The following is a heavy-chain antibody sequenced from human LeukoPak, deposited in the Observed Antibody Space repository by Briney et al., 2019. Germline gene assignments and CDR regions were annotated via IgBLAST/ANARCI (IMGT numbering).Heavy chain of an antibody. CDR3: AKDGFCRSTSCLKPLYYFDY. CDR1: GFTFSSYS. D-gene: IGHD2-2*01. CDR2: FSGSGVGI. J-gene: IGHJ4*02. V-gene: IGHV3-23*01. Sequence: GGSLRLSCAASGFTFSSYSMNWVRQAPGEGLEWVSGFSGSGVGIYYADSVKGRFTISRDNSKNTLYLEMNSLRVEDTAVYYCAKDGFCRSTSCLKPLYYFDYWGQGTLVTVSS.